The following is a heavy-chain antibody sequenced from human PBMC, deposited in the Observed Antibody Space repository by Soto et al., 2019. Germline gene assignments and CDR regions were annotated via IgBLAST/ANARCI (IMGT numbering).Heavy chain of an antibody. Sequence: SETLSLTCAVSGGSISSSNWWSWVRQPPGKGLEWIGEIYHSGSTNYNPSLKSRVTISVDKSKNQFSLKLSSVTAADTAVYYCARDARSRPSEPPEYLQHWGQGTLVTVYS. V-gene: IGHV4-4*02. CDR2: IYHSGST. CDR3: ARDARSRPSEPPEYLQH. J-gene: IGHJ1*01. D-gene: IGHD6-6*01. CDR1: GGSISSSNW.